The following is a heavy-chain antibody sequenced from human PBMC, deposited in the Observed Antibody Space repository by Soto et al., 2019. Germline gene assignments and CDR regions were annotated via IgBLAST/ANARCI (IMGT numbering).Heavy chain of an antibody. CDR3: ARGNYVFLTGYYIEYFDY. CDR2: IYYSGST. CDR1: GGSISSGDYY. Sequence: SETRSLTCTVSGGSISSGDYYWSWIRQPPGKGLEWIGYIYYSGSTYYNPSLKSRVTISVDTSKNQFSLKLSSVTAADTAVYYCARGNYVFLTGYYIEYFDYWGQGTLVTVSS. J-gene: IGHJ4*02. D-gene: IGHD3-9*01. V-gene: IGHV4-30-4*02.